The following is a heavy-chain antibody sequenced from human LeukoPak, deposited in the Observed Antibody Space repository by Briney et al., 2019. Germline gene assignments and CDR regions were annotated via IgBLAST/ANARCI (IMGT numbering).Heavy chain of an antibody. CDR3: ARPVVYYYSMDV. J-gene: IGHJ6*02. D-gene: IGHD3-22*01. V-gene: IGHV4-39*07. CDR2: IYYSGST. CDR1: GGSISSSSYY. Sequence: SETLSLTCTVSGGSISSSSYYWGWIRQPPGKGLEWIGSIYYSGSTYYNPSLKSRVTISVDTSKNQFSLKLSSVTAADTAVYYCARPVVYYYSMDVWGQGTTVTVSS.